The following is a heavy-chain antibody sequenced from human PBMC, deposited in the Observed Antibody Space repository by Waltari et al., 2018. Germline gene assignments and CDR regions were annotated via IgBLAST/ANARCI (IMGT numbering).Heavy chain of an antibody. CDR2: INPNSGGT. CDR1: GYTFTGYY. V-gene: IGHV1-2*02. CDR3: ARVFVLAGRFGKRGASFDY. J-gene: IGHJ4*02. Sequence: QVQLVQSGAEVKKPGASVKVSCKASGYTFTGYYMHWVRQAPGQGLEWMGWINPNSGGTNYAQKFQGRVTMTRDTSISTAYMELSRLRSDDTAVYYCARVFVLAGRFGKRGASFDYWGQGTLVTVSS. D-gene: IGHD2-8*01.